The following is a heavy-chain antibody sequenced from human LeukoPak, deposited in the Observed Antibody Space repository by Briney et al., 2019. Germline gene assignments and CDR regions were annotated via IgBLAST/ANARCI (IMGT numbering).Heavy chain of an antibody. CDR2: IYYSGST. V-gene: IGHV4-39*01. CDR1: GFTFSSYW. J-gene: IGHJ4*02. Sequence: GSLRLSCAASGFTFSSYWMSWVRQPPGKGLEWIGSIYYSGSTYYNPSLKSRVTISVDTSKNQFSLKLSSVTAADTAVYYCARIITIFGVVIYYFDYWGQGTLVTVSS. D-gene: IGHD3-3*01. CDR3: ARIITIFGVVIYYFDY.